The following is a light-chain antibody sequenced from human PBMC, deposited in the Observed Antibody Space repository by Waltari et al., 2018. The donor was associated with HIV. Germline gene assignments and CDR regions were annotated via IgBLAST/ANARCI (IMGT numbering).Light chain of an antibody. CDR2: EVK. J-gene: IGLJ1*01. V-gene: IGLV2-23*02. CDR1: NSDIGKYNL. CDR3: SSYATGNTYV. Sequence: QSALTQPASVSGSPGQSITISCTGTNSDIGKYNLVSWYQQHPGRVPKVLIFEVKTRPSGISQRFSGSKADNTASLTISGLQAEDEADYYCSSYATGNTYVFGTGTSVTVL.